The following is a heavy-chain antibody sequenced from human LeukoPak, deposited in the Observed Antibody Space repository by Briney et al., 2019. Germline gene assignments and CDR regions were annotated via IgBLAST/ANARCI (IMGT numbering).Heavy chain of an antibody. CDR1: GFTFSSYW. J-gene: IGHJ4*02. Sequence: GGSLRLSCAASGFTFSSYWMSWVRQAPGKGLEWVANIKQDGSEKYYVASVKGRFTISRDNAKNSLYLQMNSLRAEDTAVYYCARDGYDSSGFHSYFDYWGQGTLVTVSS. V-gene: IGHV3-7*01. D-gene: IGHD3-22*01. CDR3: ARDGYDSSGFHSYFDY. CDR2: IKQDGSEK.